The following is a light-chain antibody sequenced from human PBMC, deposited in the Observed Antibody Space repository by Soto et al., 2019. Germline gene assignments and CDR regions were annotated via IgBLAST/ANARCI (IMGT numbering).Light chain of an antibody. CDR2: GDN. Sequence: SYELTQPPSVSVSPGQTARITCSGDALPKKNAYWYQQTSGQAPVLVIYGDNKRPSGIPERFSVSSSGTVATLTISGAQVEDEADYFCYSTDSSNSRGVFGGGTKLTVL. V-gene: IGLV3-10*01. CDR1: ALPKKN. CDR3: YSTDSSNSRGV. J-gene: IGLJ2*01.